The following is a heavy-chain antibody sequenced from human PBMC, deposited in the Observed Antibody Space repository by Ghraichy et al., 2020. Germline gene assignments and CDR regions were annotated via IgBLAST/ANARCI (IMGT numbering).Heavy chain of an antibody. V-gene: IGHV3-48*01. CDR1: GFTFSSYS. D-gene: IGHD6-6*01. J-gene: IGHJ4*02. CDR3: ARGHSSSYHY. CDR2: ISSSSSTI. Sequence: GGSLRLSCAASGFTFSSYSMNWVRQAPGKGLEWVSYISSSSSTIYYADSVKGRFTISRDNAKNSLYLQMNSLRAEDTAVYYCARGHSSSYHYWGQGTLVTVSS.